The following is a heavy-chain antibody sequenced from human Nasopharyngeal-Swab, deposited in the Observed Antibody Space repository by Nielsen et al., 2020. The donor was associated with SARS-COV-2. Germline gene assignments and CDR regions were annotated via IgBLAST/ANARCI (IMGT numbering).Heavy chain of an antibody. CDR2: INNDGSST. V-gene: IGHV3-74*01. CDR3: AISSAAASVN. Sequence: WIRQPPGKGLVWVSRINNDGSSTTYADSVKGRFTISRDNAKNTLYLQMNSLRAEDTAVYYCAISSAAASVNWGQGTLVTVSS. D-gene: IGHD6-13*01. J-gene: IGHJ4*02.